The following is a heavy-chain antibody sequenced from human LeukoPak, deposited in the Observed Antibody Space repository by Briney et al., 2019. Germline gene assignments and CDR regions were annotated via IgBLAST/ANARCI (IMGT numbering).Heavy chain of an antibody. Sequence: PGGSLRLSCAASGFMFSSYSMNWVRQAPGKGLEWVSYIRSSGSTIYYADSVKGRFTISRDNTKNSLYLQMNSLRAEDTAVYYCARDQSGPVVTAMHFDYWGQGTLITVSS. CDR2: IRSSGSTI. V-gene: IGHV3-48*04. J-gene: IGHJ4*02. CDR3: ARDQSGPVVTAMHFDY. D-gene: IGHD2-21*02. CDR1: GFMFSSYS.